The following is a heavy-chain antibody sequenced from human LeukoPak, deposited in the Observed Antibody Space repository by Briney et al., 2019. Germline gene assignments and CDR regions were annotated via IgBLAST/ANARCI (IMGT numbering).Heavy chain of an antibody. V-gene: IGHV3-30*03. CDR1: GFTFSSYG. Sequence: GRSLRLSCAASGFTFSSYGMHWVRQAPGKGLEWVAVISYDGSNKYYADSVKGRFTISRDNSKNSLYLQMNSLRAEDTAVYYCARCAGLYDSSGQMDYWGQGTLVTVSS. CDR3: ARCAGLYDSSGQMDY. CDR2: ISYDGSNK. J-gene: IGHJ4*02. D-gene: IGHD3-22*01.